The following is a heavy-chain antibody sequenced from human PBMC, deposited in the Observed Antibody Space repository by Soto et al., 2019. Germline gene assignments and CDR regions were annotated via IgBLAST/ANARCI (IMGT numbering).Heavy chain of an antibody. V-gene: IGHV3-21*01. CDR3: ARGKGMDV. CDR1: GFTFSSYS. J-gene: IGHJ6*02. Sequence: EVPLVESGGGLVKPGGSLRLSCAASGFTFSSYSMNWVRQAPGKGLEWVSSISGGSSFIYYADSVKGRFTISRDNAKNSLYLQMNSLRAEGTAVYYCARGKGMDVWGQGTTVTVSS. CDR2: ISGGSSFI.